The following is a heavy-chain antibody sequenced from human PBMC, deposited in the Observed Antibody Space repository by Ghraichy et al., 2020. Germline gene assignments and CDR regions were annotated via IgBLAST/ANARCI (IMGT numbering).Heavy chain of an antibody. CDR1: TGSISTDGYY. V-gene: IGHV4-31*03. D-gene: IGHD2-2*01. CDR2: IHYLGST. CDR3: ARGRGYVLDY. Sequence: SQTLSLTCTVTTGSISTDGYYWTWLRPHPVKGLEWIGYIHYLGSTSYSPSFKSRLTISIDTSKNQFSLELTSMTAADTAVYSCARGRGYVLDYWDQGLLVTVSS. J-gene: IGHJ4*02.